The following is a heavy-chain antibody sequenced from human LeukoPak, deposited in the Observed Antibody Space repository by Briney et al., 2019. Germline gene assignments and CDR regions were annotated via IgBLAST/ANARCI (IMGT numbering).Heavy chain of an antibody. Sequence: SETLSLTCAVSGYSISSGYYWGWIRQPPGKGLEWIGSIYHSGSTNYNPSLKSRVTISVDTSKNQFSLKLSSVTAADTAVYYCARGQRYCTNGVCLYYYYYYMDVWGKGTTVTVSS. CDR1: GYSISSGYY. CDR3: ARGQRYCTNGVCLYYYYYYMDV. J-gene: IGHJ6*03. D-gene: IGHD2-8*01. CDR2: IYHSGST. V-gene: IGHV4-38-2*01.